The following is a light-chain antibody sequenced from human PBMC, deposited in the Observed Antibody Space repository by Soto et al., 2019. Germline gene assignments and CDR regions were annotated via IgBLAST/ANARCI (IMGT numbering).Light chain of an antibody. Sequence: QSVLTQPASVSGSPGQSIPISCSGSSSDVGNGYDSVSWYQQHPGKAPKLIIYEVTSRPSGVSSRFSGSKSGNTASLTLSGNQLEEEVDYYGSSDTVSGAPYVCGTGTQGT. V-gene: IGLV2-14*01. J-gene: IGLJ1*01. CDR3: SSDTVSGAPYV. CDR2: EVT. CDR1: SSDVGNGYDS.